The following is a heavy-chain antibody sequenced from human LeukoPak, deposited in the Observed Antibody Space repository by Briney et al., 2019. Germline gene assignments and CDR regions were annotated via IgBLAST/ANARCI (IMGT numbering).Heavy chain of an antibody. CDR1: GGSISSGGYY. CDR2: IYYSGST. D-gene: IGHD2-15*01. J-gene: IGHJ3*02. V-gene: IGHV4-31*03. CDR3: ARWPGVAVAFDI. Sequence: PSKTLSLICTVSGGSISSGGYYWSWIRQHPGKGLEWIGYIYYSGSTYYNPSLKSRVTISVDTSKNQFSLKLSSVTAADTAVYYCARWPGVAVAFDIWGQGTMVTVSS.